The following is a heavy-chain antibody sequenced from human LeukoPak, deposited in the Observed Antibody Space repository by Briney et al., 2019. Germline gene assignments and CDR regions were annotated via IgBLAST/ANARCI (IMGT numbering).Heavy chain of an antibody. Sequence: GGSLRLSCAASGFTFSSYWMHWVRQAPGKGLVWVSRINSDGSSTSYADSVKGRFTISRDNAKNTLYLQMNSLRAEDTAVYYCARGVSSGWSSGTFDYWGQGTLVTVSS. J-gene: IGHJ4*02. CDR1: GFTFSSYW. CDR3: ARGVSSGWSSGTFDY. CDR2: INSDGSST. D-gene: IGHD6-19*01. V-gene: IGHV3-74*01.